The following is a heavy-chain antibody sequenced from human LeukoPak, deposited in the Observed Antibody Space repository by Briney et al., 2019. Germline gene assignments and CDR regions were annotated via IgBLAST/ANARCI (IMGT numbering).Heavy chain of an antibody. Sequence: ASVTVSFTASGGTFSSYAISWVRQAPGQGLEWMGWISAYNGNTNYAQKLQGRVTMTTDTSTSTAYMELRSLRSDDTAVYYCARDCAPDIAVAGSWGQGTLVTVSS. CDR2: ISAYNGNT. CDR3: ARDCAPDIAVAGS. D-gene: IGHD6-19*01. J-gene: IGHJ4*02. V-gene: IGHV1-18*01. CDR1: GGTFSSYA.